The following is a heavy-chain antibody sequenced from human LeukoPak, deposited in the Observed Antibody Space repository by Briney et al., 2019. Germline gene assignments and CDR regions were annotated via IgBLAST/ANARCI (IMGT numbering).Heavy chain of an antibody. CDR3: ARLEGIAAAGY. V-gene: IGHV4-39*01. D-gene: IGHD6-13*01. Sequence: PAKTLSLTCTVSGGSINSSSYYWGWIRQPPGKGLEWIGSIYYSVSTYYNPSLKSRVTISVDTSKNQFSLKLSSVTAADTAVYHCARLEGIAAAGYWGQGTLVTVSS. CDR2: IYYSVST. CDR1: GGSINSSSYY. J-gene: IGHJ4*02.